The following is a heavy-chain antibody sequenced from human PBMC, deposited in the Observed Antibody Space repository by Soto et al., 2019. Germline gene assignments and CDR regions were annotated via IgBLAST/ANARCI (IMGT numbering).Heavy chain of an antibody. Sequence: QVHLVESGGGVVQPGRSLRLSCAASGFTFTTYAIHWVRQAPGKGLEWVAVISNDGTGKYYADSVKGRFTISRDNSKNTLYLQMHSLRSDDTAVEYCARDQCFGSARSCYYFDFWGQGALVTGSS. CDR2: ISNDGTGK. J-gene: IGHJ4*02. V-gene: IGHV3-30*04. D-gene: IGHD2-15*01. CDR1: GFTFTTYA. CDR3: ARDQCFGSARSCYYFDF.